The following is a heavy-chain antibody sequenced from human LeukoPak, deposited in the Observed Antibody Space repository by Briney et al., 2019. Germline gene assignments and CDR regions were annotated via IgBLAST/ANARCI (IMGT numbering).Heavy chain of an antibody. D-gene: IGHD3-22*01. CDR1: GFTFSSYA. Sequence: AGGSLRLSCAASGFTFSSYAMSWVRQAPGKGLEWVSAISGSGGSTYYADSVKGRFTISRDNSKNTLYLQMSSLRAEDTAVYYCAKASAMIVVVSKHFDYWGQGTLVTVSS. J-gene: IGHJ4*02. CDR2: ISGSGGST. V-gene: IGHV3-23*01. CDR3: AKASAMIVVVSKHFDY.